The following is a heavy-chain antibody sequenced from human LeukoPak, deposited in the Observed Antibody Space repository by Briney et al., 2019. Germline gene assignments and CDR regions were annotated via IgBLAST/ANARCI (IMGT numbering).Heavy chain of an antibody. CDR1: GFTFSSYA. J-gene: IGHJ6*02. V-gene: IGHV3-23*01. CDR3: AKGHYYGSGSYDQASYYYGMDV. D-gene: IGHD3-10*01. CDR2: ISGSGGST. Sequence: AGGSLRLSCAASGFTFSSYAMSWVRQAPGKGLEWVSAISGSGGSTYYADSVKGRFTISRDNSKNTLYLQMNSLRAEDTAVYYCAKGHYYGSGSYDQASYYYGMDVWGQGTTVTVSS.